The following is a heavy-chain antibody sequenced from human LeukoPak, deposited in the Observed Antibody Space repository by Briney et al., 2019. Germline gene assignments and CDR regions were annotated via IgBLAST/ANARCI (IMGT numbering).Heavy chain of an antibody. D-gene: IGHD2-2*01. CDR3: AGGGYCSRASCFAPLFDF. CDR2: IYNSGST. Sequence: SETLSLTCTVSGGSISGYYWSWIRQPPGKGLEWIGYIYNSGSTNYNPSLKSRVTISVDTSKSQFSLKLNSVTAADTAVYYCAGGGYCSRASCFAPLFDFWGQGALVTVSS. V-gene: IGHV4-59*01. J-gene: IGHJ4*02. CDR1: GGSISGYY.